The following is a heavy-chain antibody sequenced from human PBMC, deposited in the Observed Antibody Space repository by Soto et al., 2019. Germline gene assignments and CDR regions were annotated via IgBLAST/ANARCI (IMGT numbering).Heavy chain of an antibody. J-gene: IGHJ6*02. V-gene: IGHV4-59*01. D-gene: IGHD3-22*01. CDR1: GGSISSYY. Sequence: LSLTCTVSGGSISSYYWSWIRQPPGKGLEWIGYIYYSGSTNYNPSLKSRVTISVDTSKNQFSLKLSSVTAADTAVYYCAREGFDSSHYYGMDVWGQGTTVTVSS. CDR3: AREGFDSSHYYGMDV. CDR2: IYYSGST.